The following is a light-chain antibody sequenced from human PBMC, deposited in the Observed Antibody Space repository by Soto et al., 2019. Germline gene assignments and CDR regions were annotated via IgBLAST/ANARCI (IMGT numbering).Light chain of an antibody. CDR2: HAS. J-gene: IGKJ1*01. CDR3: QQYNSYS. Sequence: IPSTQSPSSLSASVGDRVTITCRASQSISNWLAWYHQKPGTAPKVLIYHASNLQSGVPSRFSGSGSGTEFTLTISSLQPDDFATYYCQQYNSYSFGQGTKVDIK. CDR1: QSISNW. V-gene: IGKV1-5*01.